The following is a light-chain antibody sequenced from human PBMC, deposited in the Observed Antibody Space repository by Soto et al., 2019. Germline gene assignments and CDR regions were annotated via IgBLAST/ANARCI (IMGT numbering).Light chain of an antibody. Sequence: EIVLTQSPDTLALSPGERATLSCRASQSVTSNYLAWYQQKPGQAPRLLIFGISIRATGIPDRFSGSGSGTDFTLTIARLEPEDFAVCSCQQYGSSYAFGQGTKLEIK. CDR1: QSVTSNY. V-gene: IGKV3-20*01. CDR2: GIS. J-gene: IGKJ2*01. CDR3: QQYGSSYA.